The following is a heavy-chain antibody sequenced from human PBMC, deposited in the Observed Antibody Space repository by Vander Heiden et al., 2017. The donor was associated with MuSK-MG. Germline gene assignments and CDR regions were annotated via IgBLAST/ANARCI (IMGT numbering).Heavy chain of an antibody. CDR2: ITSSGSTI. J-gene: IGHJ5*02. D-gene: IGHD3-3*01. CDR1: GFTSSDYY. CDR3: ARERTIFGVGNWFDP. Sequence: QVQLVESGGGLVTPGGSLRLSCAASGFTSSDYYMSWIRQAPGKGLEWVSYITSSGSTIYYADSVKGRFTISRDNAKNSLYLQINSLRVEDTAVYYCARERTIFGVGNWFDPWGQGTLVTVSS. V-gene: IGHV3-11*01.